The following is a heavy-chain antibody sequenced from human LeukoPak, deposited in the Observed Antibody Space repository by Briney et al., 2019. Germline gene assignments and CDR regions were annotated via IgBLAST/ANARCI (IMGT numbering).Heavy chain of an antibody. CDR2: ISNYGHKT. CDR3: VRNAASDFYYYMGV. Sequence: GGSLRLTCVASGFTFYSYVMGWVRQSPGRGLECVSAISNYGHKTSYTDSVRGRFTISRDNSKNTVYLQMSSLRAEDTGIYYCVRNAASDFYYYMGVWGRGTTLIVS. J-gene: IGHJ6*03. CDR1: GFTFYSYV. V-gene: IGHV3-23*01. D-gene: IGHD6-25*01.